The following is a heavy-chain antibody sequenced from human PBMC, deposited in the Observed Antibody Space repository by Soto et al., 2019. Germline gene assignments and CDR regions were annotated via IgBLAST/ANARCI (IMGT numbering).Heavy chain of an antibody. V-gene: IGHV3-15*01. CDR3: TANDY. CDR2: IKDRSDGETA. J-gene: IGHJ4*02. Sequence: GGSLRLACRTCGFEISYAWMTWVRQAPGKGLESVSRIKDRSDGETADYAAPVKGRFVMSRDDSKSTLYLHMSSLKSDDTAVYYRTANDYWGQGTLVTVSS. CDR1: GFEISYAW.